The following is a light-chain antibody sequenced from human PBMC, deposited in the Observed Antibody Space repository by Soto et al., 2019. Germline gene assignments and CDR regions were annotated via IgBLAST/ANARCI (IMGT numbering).Light chain of an antibody. Sequence: EIVLTQSPGTLSLSPGERPTLSCSASHNFGSSYLAWYQQKPGQAPRLLMYGATTGATGIPDRFSGSGSGTEFTLTISSLQSEDFAVYYCQQYNDWPPWTFGQGTKVDIK. V-gene: IGKV3D-15*01. J-gene: IGKJ1*01. CDR2: GAT. CDR1: HNFGSSY. CDR3: QQYNDWPPWT.